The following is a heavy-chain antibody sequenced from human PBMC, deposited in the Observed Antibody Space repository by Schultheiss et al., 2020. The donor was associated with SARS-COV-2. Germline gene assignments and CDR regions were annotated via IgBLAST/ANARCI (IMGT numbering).Heavy chain of an antibody. CDR2: IDPSGGGT. CDR3: ASFSSSSMETDY. D-gene: IGHD6-6*01. Sequence: SVKVSCKASGYTFSGYYMHWVRQAPGQGPEWMGRIDPSGGGTNYAQKFQGRVTMTRDTSITTAYMELSRLTSDDTAVYYCASFSSSSMETDYWGQGTLVTVSS. V-gene: IGHV1-2*06. CDR1: GYTFSGYY. J-gene: IGHJ4*02.